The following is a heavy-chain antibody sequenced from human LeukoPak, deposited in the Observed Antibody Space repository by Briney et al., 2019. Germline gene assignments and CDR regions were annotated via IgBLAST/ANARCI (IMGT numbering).Heavy chain of an antibody. J-gene: IGHJ4*02. V-gene: IGHV3-49*04. Sequence: GGSLRLSCTASGFTFGDYAMSWVRQAPGKGLEWVGFIRSKAYGGTTEYAASVKGRFTISRDDSKSIAYLQMNSLKTEDTAVYYRTGDGYNPYYFDYWGQGTLVTVSS. CDR3: TGDGYNPYYFDY. D-gene: IGHD5-24*01. CDR2: IRSKAYGGTT. CDR1: GFTFGDYA.